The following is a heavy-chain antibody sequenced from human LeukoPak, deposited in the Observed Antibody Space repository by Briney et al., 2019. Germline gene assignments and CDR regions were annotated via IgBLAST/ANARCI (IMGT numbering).Heavy chain of an antibody. CDR1: GFTFSSYG. CDR3: AKDACGGDCYVLWYYYYYGMDV. Sequence: PGRSLRLSCAASGFTFSSYGMHWVRQAPGKGLEWVAVISYDGSNKFYADSVEGRFTISRDNSKNTLYLQMNSLRAEDTAVYYCAKDACGGDCYVLWYYYYYGMDVWGQGTTVTVSS. CDR2: ISYDGSNK. J-gene: IGHJ6*02. D-gene: IGHD2-21*02. V-gene: IGHV3-30*18.